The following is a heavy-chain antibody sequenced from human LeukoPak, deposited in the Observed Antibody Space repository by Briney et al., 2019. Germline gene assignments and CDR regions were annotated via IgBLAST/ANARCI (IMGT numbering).Heavy chain of an antibody. CDR2: ITARSADYT. CDR1: VFTLSAYP. J-gene: IGHJ4*02. Sequence: PGGSLRLSCAASVFTLSAYPIIWVRQAPGKGLECVSGITARSADYTYFPDSLEGHFTFSETNSKNTVYLQMYSRRVEDTALYYCVKIYGSGWSGYWGQGTLVTVSS. D-gene: IGHD6-19*01. V-gene: IGHV3-23*01. CDR3: VKIYGSGWSGY.